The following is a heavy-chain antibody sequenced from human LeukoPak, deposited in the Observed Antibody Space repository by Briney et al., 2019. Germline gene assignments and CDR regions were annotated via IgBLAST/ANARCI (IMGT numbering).Heavy chain of an antibody. CDR2: ITSTSAYR. Sequence: GGSLRLSFVGSGFAFNAYTITWVRQAPGKGLEWVSSITSTSAYRQYADSVRGRFTISRDNAKNSVYLQMNSLGAEDTAVYHCARVTAGATTLNYYYYFMDVWGKGTTVTVSS. V-gene: IGHV3-21*01. CDR1: GFAFNAYT. J-gene: IGHJ6*03. D-gene: IGHD1-26*01. CDR3: ARVTAGATTLNYYYYFMDV.